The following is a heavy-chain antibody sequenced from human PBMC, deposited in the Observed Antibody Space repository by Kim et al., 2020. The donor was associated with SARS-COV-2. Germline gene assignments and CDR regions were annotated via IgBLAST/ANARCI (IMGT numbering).Heavy chain of an antibody. J-gene: IGHJ6*02. CDR2: IIPIFGTA. Sequence: SVKVSCKASGGTFSSYAISWVRQAPGQGLEWMGGIIPIFGTANYAQKFQGRVTITADESTSTAYMELSSLRSEDTAVYYCASPFGVLSESGGIVVVPAAIADYYGMDVWGQGTTVTVSS. V-gene: IGHV1-69*13. CDR1: GGTFSSYA. D-gene: IGHD2-2*02. CDR3: ASPFGVLSESGGIVVVPAAIADYYGMDV.